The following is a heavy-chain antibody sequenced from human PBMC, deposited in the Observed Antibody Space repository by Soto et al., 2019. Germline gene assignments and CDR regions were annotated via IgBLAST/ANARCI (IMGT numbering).Heavy chain of an antibody. Sequence: EVKLLESGGGMVQPGGSLRLSCAASGFTFSSYAMSWVRQAPGKGLEWVSAISGSGGSTYYADSVKGRFTISRDNSKNTLYLQMNSLRAEDTAVYYCLQMARSGSYLHFDYWGQGTLVTVSS. V-gene: IGHV3-23*01. CDR3: LQMARSGSYLHFDY. CDR2: ISGSGGST. J-gene: IGHJ4*02. D-gene: IGHD3-10*01. CDR1: GFTFSSYA.